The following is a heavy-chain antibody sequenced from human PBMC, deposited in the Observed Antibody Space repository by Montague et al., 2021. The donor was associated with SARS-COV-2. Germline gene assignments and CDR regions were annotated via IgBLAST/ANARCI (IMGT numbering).Heavy chain of an antibody. CDR3: ARELRGFSTSWYALDS. CDR2: LWYDGGNK. D-gene: IGHD6-13*01. Sequence: SLRLSCAASGFTFSSFGVHWVRQAPGKGLEWVAALWYDGGNKYYADSVKGRFTISGDNSKNTLYLQMNSLRAEDTAVYYCARELRGFSTSWYALDSWGQGTLVTVSS. J-gene: IGHJ4*02. V-gene: IGHV3-33*01. CDR1: GFTFSSFG.